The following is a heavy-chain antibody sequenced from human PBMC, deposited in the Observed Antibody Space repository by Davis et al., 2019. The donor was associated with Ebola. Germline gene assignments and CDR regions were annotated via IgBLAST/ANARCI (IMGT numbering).Heavy chain of an antibody. Sequence: GESLKISCTASGFTFGDYAMSWVRQAPGKGLEWVGFIRIKAYGGTTEYAASVKGRFTISRDDSKSIAYLQMNSLKTEDTAVYYCTRDARRVRIYGMDVWGQGTTVTVSS. CDR2: IRIKAYGGTT. J-gene: IGHJ6*02. V-gene: IGHV3-49*04. CDR1: GFTFGDYA. CDR3: TRDARRVRIYGMDV. D-gene: IGHD2-15*01.